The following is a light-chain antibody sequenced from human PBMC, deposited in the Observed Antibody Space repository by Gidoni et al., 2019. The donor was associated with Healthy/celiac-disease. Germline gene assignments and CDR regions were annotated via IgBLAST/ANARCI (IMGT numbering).Light chain of an antibody. Sequence: EIVLTQSPGTLSLSPGERATLSCRASQSVSSSYLAWYQQKPGQAPRLLIYGASSRATGIPDRFSGSGSGTEFTLTISRLEPEDFAVYYCQQYGSSLAITFGKGTRLEIK. J-gene: IGKJ5*01. CDR3: QQYGSSLAIT. CDR2: GAS. V-gene: IGKV3-20*01. CDR1: QSVSSSY.